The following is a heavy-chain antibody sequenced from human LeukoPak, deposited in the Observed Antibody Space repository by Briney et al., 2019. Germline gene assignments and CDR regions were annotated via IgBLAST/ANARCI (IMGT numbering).Heavy chain of an antibody. Sequence: GGPLRLSCAASGFTYTTYWMSWVRQAPGKGLEGVANIKQDGGEKYYVDSVKGRFTISRDNAKNSVYLQMNSLRAEDTAVYYCAREDCDATSCYWGIIYWGQGTLVTVSS. V-gene: IGHV3-7*01. CDR2: IKQDGGEK. D-gene: IGHD2-2*01. CDR1: GFTYTTYW. J-gene: IGHJ4*02. CDR3: AREDCDATSCYWGIIY.